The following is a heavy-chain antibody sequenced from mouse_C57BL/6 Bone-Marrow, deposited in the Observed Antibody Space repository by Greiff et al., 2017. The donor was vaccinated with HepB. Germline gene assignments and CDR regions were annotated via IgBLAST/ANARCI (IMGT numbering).Heavy chain of an antibody. V-gene: IGHV1-5*01. J-gene: IGHJ2*01. D-gene: IGHD2-3*01. CDR2: IFPENSDT. CDR3: TRKGVYDGYWEEY. Sequence: VQLQQSGTVLARPGASVKMSCKTSGYTFTSYWMHWVKQRPGQGLEWIGAIFPENSDTSYNQKFKGKAKLTAVTSGSTAYMELSSLTNEDSAVYYSTRKGVYDGYWEEYWSQDTTLTVSS. CDR1: GYTFTSYW.